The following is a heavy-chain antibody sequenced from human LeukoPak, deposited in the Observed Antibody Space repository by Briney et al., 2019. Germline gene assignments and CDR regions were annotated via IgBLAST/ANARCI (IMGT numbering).Heavy chain of an antibody. D-gene: IGHD3-22*01. CDR2: ISYDGSNK. Sequence: GGSLRLSCAASGFTFSSYSMNWVRQAPGKGLEWVAVISYDGSNKYYADSVKGRFTISRDNSKNTLYLQMNSLRAEDTAVYYCARAELHDQYYYDSSGYYYDDYWGQGTLVTVSS. J-gene: IGHJ4*02. V-gene: IGHV3-30*03. CDR3: ARAELHDQYYYDSSGYYYDDY. CDR1: GFTFSSYS.